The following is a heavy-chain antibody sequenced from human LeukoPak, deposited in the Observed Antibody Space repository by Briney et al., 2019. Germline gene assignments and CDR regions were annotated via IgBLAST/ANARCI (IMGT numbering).Heavy chain of an antibody. CDR3: ARQMEYSSSTIDY. CDR2: IYPGDSDT. D-gene: IGHD6-6*01. CDR1: GYSFTSYW. V-gene: IGHV5-51*01. J-gene: IGHJ4*02. Sequence: PGESLKISCKGSGYSFTSYWIGWVRQMPGKGLEWMGTIYPGDSDTRYSPSFQGQVTISADKSISTAYLQWSSLKASDTAMYYCARQMEYSSSTIDYWGQGTLVTVSS.